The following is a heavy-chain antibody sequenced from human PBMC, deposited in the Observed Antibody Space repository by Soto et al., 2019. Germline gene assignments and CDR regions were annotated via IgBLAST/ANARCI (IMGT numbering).Heavy chain of an antibody. CDR2: ISAYNGNT. D-gene: IGHD3-9*01. Sequence: QVQLVQAGAEVKKPGASVKVSCQASGYTFTSYGISWGRQAPGPGLEWMGWISAYNGNTNYAQKLQGRVTMTTDTSTSTAYMELRSLRSDDTAVYYCARGGEVRYLVGAYYYYYMDVWGKGTTVTVSS. V-gene: IGHV1-18*01. CDR1: GYTFTSYG. CDR3: ARGGEVRYLVGAYYYYYMDV. J-gene: IGHJ6*03.